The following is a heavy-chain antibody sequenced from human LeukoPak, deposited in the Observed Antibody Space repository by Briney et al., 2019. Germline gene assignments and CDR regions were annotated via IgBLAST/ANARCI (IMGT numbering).Heavy chain of an antibody. V-gene: IGHV4-39*01. Sequence: SETLSLTCTVSGGSISSSSYYWGWIRQPPGKGLEWIGSIYYSGSTYYNPSLKSRVTISVDTSKNQFSLKLSSVTAADTAVYYCARRFGYYDSSGYYKGKPPDYWGQGTLVTVSS. D-gene: IGHD3-22*01. J-gene: IGHJ4*02. CDR2: IYYSGST. CDR1: GGSISSSSYY. CDR3: ARRFGYYDSSGYYKGKPPDY.